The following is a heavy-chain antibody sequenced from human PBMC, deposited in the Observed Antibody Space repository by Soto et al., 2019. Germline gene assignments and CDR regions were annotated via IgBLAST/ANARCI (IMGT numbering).Heavy chain of an antibody. CDR1: GGSISSSNW. CDR2: IYHSGST. D-gene: IGHD3-9*01. Sequence: SETLSLTCAVSGGSISSSNWWSWVRQPPGKGLEWIGEIYHSGSTNYNPSLKSRVTISVDKSKNQFSLKLSSVTAADTAVYYCARDAENNYDILTGYYYYYGMDVWGQGTTVTVSS. V-gene: IGHV4-4*02. CDR3: ARDAENNYDILTGYYYYYGMDV. J-gene: IGHJ6*02.